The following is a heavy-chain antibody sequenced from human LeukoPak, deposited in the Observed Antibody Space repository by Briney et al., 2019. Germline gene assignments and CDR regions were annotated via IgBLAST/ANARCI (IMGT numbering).Heavy chain of an antibody. J-gene: IGHJ4*02. CDR1: GFTVSSNY. CDR3: ARLNITGTTVLDY. Sequence: GSLRLSCAASGFTVSSNYMSWIRQPPGKGLEWIGSIYYSGSTYCNPSLKSRVTISVDTSKNQFSLKLSSVTAADTAVYYCARLNITGTTVLDYWGQGTLVTVSS. CDR2: IYYSGST. V-gene: IGHV4-39*07. D-gene: IGHD1-7*01.